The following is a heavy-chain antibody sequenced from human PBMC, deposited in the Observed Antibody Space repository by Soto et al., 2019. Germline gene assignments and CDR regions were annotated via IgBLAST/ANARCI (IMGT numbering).Heavy chain of an antibody. V-gene: IGHV1-18*04. J-gene: IGHJ5*02. D-gene: IGHD3-9*01. Sequence: QVQLVQSGAEVKKPGATVKVSCKASGYTFSNYGINWVRQAPGQGLEWMGWISPYNGHTNYAQKLQPRVTMTTDTSTSTAYMELRSLRSDDTAVYYCARERDWWFDPWGQGTLVTVSS. CDR2: ISPYNGHT. CDR1: GYTFSNYG. CDR3: ARERDWWFDP.